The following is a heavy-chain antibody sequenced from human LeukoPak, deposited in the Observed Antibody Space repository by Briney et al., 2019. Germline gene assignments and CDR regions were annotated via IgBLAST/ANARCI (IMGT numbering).Heavy chain of an antibody. V-gene: IGHV3-48*03. CDR1: GFTFSNYE. J-gene: IGHJ3*02. D-gene: IGHD4-17*01. Sequence: PGGSLRLSCAASGFTFSNYEMNWVPQAPGKGLEWVSYISSSGSPIYYADSVKGRFTISRDNAKNSLYLQMNSLRAEDTAVYYCARGRGDYYAFDMWGQGTMVTVSS. CDR3: ARGRGDYYAFDM. CDR2: ISSSGSPI.